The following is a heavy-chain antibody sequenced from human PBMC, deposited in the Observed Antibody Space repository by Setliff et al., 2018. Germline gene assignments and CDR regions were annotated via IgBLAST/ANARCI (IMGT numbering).Heavy chain of an antibody. Sequence: SENLSLTCAVYGGSFSGYYWSWIRQPPGKGPEWIGEIDQSGITNYNPSLKSRVTISIDTSKNQFSLRLSSVTATDTAVYYCARGRRITMIVVPPGVFDIWGQGTMVTVSS. D-gene: IGHD3-22*01. CDR1: GGSFSGYY. CDR2: IDQSGIT. CDR3: ARGRRITMIVVPPGVFDI. V-gene: IGHV4-34*01. J-gene: IGHJ3*02.